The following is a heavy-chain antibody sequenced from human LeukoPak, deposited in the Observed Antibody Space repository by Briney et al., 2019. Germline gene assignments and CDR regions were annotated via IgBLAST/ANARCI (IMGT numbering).Heavy chain of an antibody. J-gene: IGHJ3*02. CDR2: ITSSSSHI. D-gene: IGHD4-17*01. V-gene: IGHV3-21*05. CDR3: ARGSPYGDYAYDI. CDR1: GLTFNTYS. Sequence: GGSLRFSCAASGLTFNTYSMNWVRQAPGKGLEWISFITSSSSHIYYADSVKGRFTISRDNAKNSLYLQMNSLRAEDTAVYYCARGSPYGDYAYDIWGQGTMVTVSS.